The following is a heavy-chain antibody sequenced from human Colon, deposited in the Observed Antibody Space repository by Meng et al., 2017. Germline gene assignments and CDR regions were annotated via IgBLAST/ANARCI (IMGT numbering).Heavy chain of an antibody. CDR3: AGGPWEFDY. Sequence: GPLQDSGPGPRRPSATLLPPCTVSGASVSSGTPYWSWIRQPPGKGLEYIAYVDYSGRTHYNPSLKSRVTMSVDTSKKQLSLKLSSVTAADTAVYYCAGGPWEFDYWGQGTLVTVSS. J-gene: IGHJ4*02. V-gene: IGHV4-61*01. CDR2: VDYSGRT. CDR1: GASVSSGTPY. D-gene: IGHD1-26*01.